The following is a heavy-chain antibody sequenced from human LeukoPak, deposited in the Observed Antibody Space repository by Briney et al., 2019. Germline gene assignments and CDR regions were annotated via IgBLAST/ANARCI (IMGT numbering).Heavy chain of an antibody. V-gene: IGHV4-61*02. CDR1: GGSISSGSYY. CDR3: ARGGYSSSREYFQH. J-gene: IGHJ1*01. Sequence: SQTPSLTCTVSGGSISSGSYYWSWIRQPAGKGLEWIGRIYTSGSTNYNPSLKSRVTISVDTSKNQFSLKLSSVTAADTAVYYCARGGYSSSREYFQHWGQGTLVTVSS. D-gene: IGHD6-13*01. CDR2: IYTSGST.